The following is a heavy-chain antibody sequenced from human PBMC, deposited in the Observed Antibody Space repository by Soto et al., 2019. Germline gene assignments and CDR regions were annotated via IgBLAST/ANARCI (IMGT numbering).Heavy chain of an antibody. D-gene: IGHD2-15*01. Sequence: GGSLRLSCAASGFTFSSYSMNWVRQAPGKGLEWVSYISSSSSTIYYADSVKGRFTISRDNAKNSLYLQMNSLRAEDTAVYYCARGYCSGGSCYPNDAFDIWGQGTMVTVSS. V-gene: IGHV3-48*01. J-gene: IGHJ3*02. CDR3: ARGYCSGGSCYPNDAFDI. CDR1: GFTFSSYS. CDR2: ISSSSSTI.